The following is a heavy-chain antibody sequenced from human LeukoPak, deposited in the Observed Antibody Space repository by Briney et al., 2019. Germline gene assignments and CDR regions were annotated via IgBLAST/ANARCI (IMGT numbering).Heavy chain of an antibody. CDR1: GGSISSYY. CDR2: IYYSGST. D-gene: IGHD5-24*01. J-gene: IGHJ4*02. CDR3: AKSRDSYKDYQFDY. Sequence: SETLSLTFAISGGSISSYYWSWIRQPPGKGLEWIGFIYYSGSTNYNPSLKSRVTISVDTSKKQFSLKLSSVTAADMGVYYCAKSRDSYKDYQFDYWGQGTLVTVSS. V-gene: IGHV4-59*08.